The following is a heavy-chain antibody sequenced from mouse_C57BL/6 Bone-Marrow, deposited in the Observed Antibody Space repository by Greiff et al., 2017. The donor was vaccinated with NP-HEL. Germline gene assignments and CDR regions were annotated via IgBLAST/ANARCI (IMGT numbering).Heavy chain of an antibody. CDR1: GYTFTDYY. CDR2: INPYNGGT. D-gene: IGHD2-5*01. CDR3: AREAYYSNYVWFAY. Sequence: EVKLMESGPVLVKPGASVKMSCKASGYTFTDYYMNWVKQSHGKSLEWIGVINPYNGGTSYNQKFKGKATLTVDKSSSTAYMELNSLTSEDSAVYYCAREAYYSNYVWFAYWGQGTLVTVSA. J-gene: IGHJ3*01. V-gene: IGHV1-19*01.